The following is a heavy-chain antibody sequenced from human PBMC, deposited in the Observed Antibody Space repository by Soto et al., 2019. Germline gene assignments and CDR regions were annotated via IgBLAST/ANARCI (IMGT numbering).Heavy chain of an antibody. CDR1: GDNFNNYA. V-gene: IGHV1-69*06. D-gene: IGHD3-10*01. CDR3: TRGRGYSAS. CDR2: LVPIFLTA. J-gene: IGHJ5*02. Sequence: QVQLVQSGTEVKKPGSSVKVSCQASGDNFNNYAINWVRQAPGQGLEWMGGLVPIFLTANYAQKFQGRVTITADRSTSTAYMELSSLISEDTAVYYCTRGRGYSASWGQGTLVTVSS.